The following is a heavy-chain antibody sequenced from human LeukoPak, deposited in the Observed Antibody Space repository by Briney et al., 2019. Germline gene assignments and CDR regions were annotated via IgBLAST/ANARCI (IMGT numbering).Heavy chain of an antibody. V-gene: IGHV1-2*02. Sequence: ASVKVSCKSSGYTFTHYYLHWVREAPGQGLEWMGWINPNSGGTNYAQNFQGRVTMTRDTSMSTAYMELRSLRSDDTAVYYCARAPDDYDFWSGPFDYWGRGTLVTVSS. CDR2: INPNSGGT. J-gene: IGHJ4*02. CDR3: ARAPDDYDFWSGPFDY. D-gene: IGHD3-3*01. CDR1: GYTFTHYY.